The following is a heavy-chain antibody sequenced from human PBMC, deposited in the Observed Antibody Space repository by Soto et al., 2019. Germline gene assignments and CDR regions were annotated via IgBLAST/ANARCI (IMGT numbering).Heavy chain of an antibody. CDR1: GFTFSSYW. J-gene: IGHJ5*02. CDR2: INSDVSST. CDR3: ASPYSSSWSQGFDP. V-gene: IGHV3-74*01. Sequence: GGYLRLSCAAYGFTFSSYWMNWVRQAPGKGLVWVSRINSDVSSTSYADSVKGRFTISRDNAKNTLYLQMNSLRAEDTAVYYCASPYSSSWSQGFDPWGQGTLVNASS. D-gene: IGHD6-13*01.